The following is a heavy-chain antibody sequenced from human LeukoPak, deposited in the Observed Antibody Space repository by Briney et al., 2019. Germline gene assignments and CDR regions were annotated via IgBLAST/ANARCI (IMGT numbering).Heavy chain of an antibody. CDR1: GFTFSNYA. J-gene: IGHJ4*02. V-gene: IGHV3-30*18. CDR2: ISYDGSNK. D-gene: IGHD6-19*01. Sequence: GGSLRLSCAASGFTFSNYAMHWVRQAPGKGLEWVAVISYDGSNKYYADSVKGRFTISRDNSKNTLYLQINSLRAEDTAVYYWAKDAAVAGKTTFAYWGQGPLVTVS. CDR3: AKDAAVAGKTTFAY.